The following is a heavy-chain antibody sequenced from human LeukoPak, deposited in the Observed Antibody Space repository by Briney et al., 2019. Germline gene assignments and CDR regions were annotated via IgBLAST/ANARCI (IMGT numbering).Heavy chain of an antibody. J-gene: IGHJ4*02. Sequence: ASVKVSCKASGHTFTGYYMHWVRQAPGQGLEWMGWINPNSGGTNYAQKFQGRVTMTRDTSISTAYMELSRLRSDDTAVYYCARGDYSSGWYVFDYWGQGTLVTVSS. CDR2: INPNSGGT. CDR1: GHTFTGYY. D-gene: IGHD6-19*01. CDR3: ARGDYSSGWYVFDY. V-gene: IGHV1-2*02.